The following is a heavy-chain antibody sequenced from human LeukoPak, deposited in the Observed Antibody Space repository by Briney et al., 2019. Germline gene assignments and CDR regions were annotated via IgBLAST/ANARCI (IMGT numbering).Heavy chain of an antibody. J-gene: IGHJ4*02. CDR3: AREQGAVAGDY. V-gene: IGHV3-7*01. CDR1: GFTFSSYW. CDR2: IKQDGSEK. D-gene: IGHD6-19*01. Sequence: GGSLRLSCAASGFTFSSYWMSWVRQAPGKGLEWVANIKQDGSEKCYVDSVKGRFTISRDNAKNSLYLQMNSLRADDTAVYYCAREQGAVAGDYWGQGTLVTVSS.